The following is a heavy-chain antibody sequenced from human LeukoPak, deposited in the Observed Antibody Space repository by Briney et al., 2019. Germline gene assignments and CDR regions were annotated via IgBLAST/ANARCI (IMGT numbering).Heavy chain of an antibody. D-gene: IGHD3-22*01. CDR3: ARGKYYYDSSGSGFDY. Sequence: SETLSLTCTVSGGSSSSYYWSWIRQPPGKGLEWIGYIYYSGSTNYNPSLKSRVTISVDTSKNQFSLKLSSVTAADTAVYYCARGKYYYDSSGSGFDYWGQGTLVTVSS. CDR2: IYYSGST. V-gene: IGHV4-59*01. J-gene: IGHJ4*02. CDR1: GGSSSSYY.